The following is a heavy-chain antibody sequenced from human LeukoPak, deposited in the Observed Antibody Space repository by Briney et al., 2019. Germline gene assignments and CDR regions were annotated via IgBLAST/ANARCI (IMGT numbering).Heavy chain of an antibody. CDR3: AKFCLSSIAAPFDY. J-gene: IGHJ4*02. Sequence: GGSLRLSCAASGFTFSSYGMHWVRQAPGKGLEWVAVISYDGSNKYYADSVKGRLTISRDNSKNTLYLQMNSLRAEDTAVYYCAKFCLSSIAAPFDYWGQGTLVTVSS. CDR2: ISYDGSNK. D-gene: IGHD6-6*01. CDR1: GFTFSSYG. V-gene: IGHV3-30*18.